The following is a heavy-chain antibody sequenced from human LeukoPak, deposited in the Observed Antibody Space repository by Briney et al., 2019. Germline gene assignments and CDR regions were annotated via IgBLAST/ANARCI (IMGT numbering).Heavy chain of an antibody. V-gene: IGHV4-39*01. Sequence: PSETLSLTCTVSGDSISSSYYWVWIRQSPGKGLEWIGSIYYSGSTYYNPSLKSRLTISVDTSKNQFSLKLSSVTAADTAVYYCARRNGNYEGNWFDPWGQGTLVTVSS. CDR3: ARRNGNYEGNWFDP. J-gene: IGHJ5*02. CDR1: GDSISSSYY. D-gene: IGHD4-17*01. CDR2: IYYSGST.